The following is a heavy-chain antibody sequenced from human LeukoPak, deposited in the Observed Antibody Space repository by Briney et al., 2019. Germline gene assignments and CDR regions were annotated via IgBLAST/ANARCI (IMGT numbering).Heavy chain of an antibody. Sequence: GGSLRLSCAASGFTFSSYGMHWVRQAPGKGLEWVSYISSSGSTIYYADSVKGRFTISRDNAKNSLHLQMNSLRAEDTAVYYCARPRSGGTWFFDYWGQGTLVTVSS. J-gene: IGHJ4*02. D-gene: IGHD2-15*01. CDR1: GFTFSSYG. V-gene: IGHV3-48*04. CDR2: ISSSGSTI. CDR3: ARPRSGGTWFFDY.